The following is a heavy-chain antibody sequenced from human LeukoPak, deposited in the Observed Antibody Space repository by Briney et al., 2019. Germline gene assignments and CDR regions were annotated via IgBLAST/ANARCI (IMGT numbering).Heavy chain of an antibody. CDR3: ARVGGYHRPVDY. J-gene: IGHJ4*02. V-gene: IGHV4-39*07. CDR2: FFYSGST. CDR1: GGSISSRTYY. D-gene: IGHD6-25*01. Sequence: SETLSLTCTVSGGSISSRTYYWGWIRQPPGKGLEWIGSFFYSGSTYYNPSLKSRVTISVDTSKNQFSLKLSSVTAADTAVYYCARVGGYHRPVDYWGQGTLVTVSS.